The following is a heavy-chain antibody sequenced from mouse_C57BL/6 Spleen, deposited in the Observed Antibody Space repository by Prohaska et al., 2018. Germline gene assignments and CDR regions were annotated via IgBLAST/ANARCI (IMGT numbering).Heavy chain of an antibody. CDR3: SIYYGNYWYVDV. D-gene: IGHD2-1*01. J-gene: IGHJ1*03. CDR1: GYTFTSYW. Sequence: QVQLQQPVAELVRPGSSVKLSCKASGYTFTSYWMHWLHQTPIPGLEWIDNIDPSDSETPYNQKFKDKATLTVDKSTSTAYMQLSSLTSEDSAVYYCSIYYGNYWYVDVWGTGTTVTVSS. V-gene: IGHV1-52*01. CDR2: IDPSDSET.